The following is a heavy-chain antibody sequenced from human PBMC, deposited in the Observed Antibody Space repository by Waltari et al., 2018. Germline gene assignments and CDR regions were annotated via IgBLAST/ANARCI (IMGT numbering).Heavy chain of an antibody. J-gene: IGHJ5*02. V-gene: IGHV4-30-4*08. CDR2: IYYRGST. CDR1: GGSISSGDYY. CDR3: ARGGSPHFWSGSGGWFDP. D-gene: IGHD3-3*02. Sequence: QVQLQESGPGLVKPSQTLSLTCTVSGGSISSGDYYWSWIRQPPGKGLEWIGYIYYRGSTYYHPSLKSRVTRSVDTSKNLFSLKLSSVTAADTAVYYCARGGSPHFWSGSGGWFDPWGQGTLVTVSS.